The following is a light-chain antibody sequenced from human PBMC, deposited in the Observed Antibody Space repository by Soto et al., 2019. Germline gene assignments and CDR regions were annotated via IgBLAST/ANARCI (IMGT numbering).Light chain of an antibody. CDR1: PGTSHY. CDR2: AAS. V-gene: IGKV1-27*01. J-gene: IGKJ2*01. CDR3: QKYKSAPYT. Sequence: DIQMTQSPSSLSASVGDRVTITCRASPGTSHYLAWYQQKPGKGPKLLIYAASTLQAGVPSRFSGSGSGTDFTLTISSLQPEDVATYYCQKYKSAPYTFGQGTKLEIK.